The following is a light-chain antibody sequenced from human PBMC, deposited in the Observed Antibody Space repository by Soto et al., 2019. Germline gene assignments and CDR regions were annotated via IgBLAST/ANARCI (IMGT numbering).Light chain of an antibody. V-gene: IGKV1-6*01. CDR2: AAS. CDR3: QQLFMYPPT. J-gene: IGKJ3*01. Sequence: AIQMTQSPSSLSASVGDRVTITCRASQGIRNDLDWFQQKPGKAPKLLIYAASNLQSGVPARFSGSGSGTDFTLTISSLQPEDFATYYCQQLFMYPPTFGPGTKGDIK. CDR1: QGIRND.